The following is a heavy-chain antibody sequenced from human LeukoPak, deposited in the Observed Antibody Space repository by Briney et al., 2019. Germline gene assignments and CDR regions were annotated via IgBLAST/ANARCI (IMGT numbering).Heavy chain of an antibody. CDR1: GYTFTNYG. J-gene: IGHJ4*02. V-gene: IGHV1-18*01. CDR2: ISTYNGNA. D-gene: IGHD5-12*01. CDR3: ATREYSGYDYYFDY. Sequence: ASVKVSCKASGYTFTNYGITWVRQAPGQGLEWMGWISTYNGNAKYTQRLQGRVTMTTDTSTTTAYMELRSLRSDDTAVYYCATREYSGYDYYFDYWGQGTLVTVSS.